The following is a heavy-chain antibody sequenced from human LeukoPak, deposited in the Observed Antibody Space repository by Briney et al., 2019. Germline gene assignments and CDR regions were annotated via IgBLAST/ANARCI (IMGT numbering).Heavy chain of an antibody. J-gene: IGHJ5*02. D-gene: IGHD3-16*01. CDR3: ARRGQENTMITANNWFDP. Sequence: SETLSLTCTVSGGSISSSHWGWIRHPPGKGLEWIGYFYYSGSTKYNPSLQSRVTISVDTSKNQFSLRLYSVTAADTAVYYCARRGQENTMITANNWFDPWGQGTLVTVSS. CDR2: FYYSGST. V-gene: IGHV4-59*08. CDR1: GGSISSSH.